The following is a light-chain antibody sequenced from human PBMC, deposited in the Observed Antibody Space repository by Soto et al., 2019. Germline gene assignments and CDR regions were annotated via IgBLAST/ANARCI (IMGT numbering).Light chain of an antibody. CDR1: QSVSSY. CDR2: DAS. Sequence: EIVLTQSPATLSLSPGERATLSCRASQSVSSYLAWYQQKPGQAPRLLIYDASNRATGIPARFSGSGSGTDFTLTISSLEPEDFAVYYCQQRSKWPDTFGGGTKVEIK. V-gene: IGKV3-11*01. J-gene: IGKJ4*01. CDR3: QQRSKWPDT.